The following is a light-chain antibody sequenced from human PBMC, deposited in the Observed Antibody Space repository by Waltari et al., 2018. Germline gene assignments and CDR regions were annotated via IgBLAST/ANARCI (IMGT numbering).Light chain of an antibody. CDR1: SSDFGTYSL. V-gene: IGLV2-23*02. Sequence: SELTQPASVSGSPAQSLTISCTGTSSDFGTYSLVSWYQQYPGKAPKLLIFEVSKRPSGVSSRFSGSKSGNTASLTISGLQAEDEAAYYCCSYAGSNIFVFGTGTSVTVL. CDR3: CSYAGSNIFV. J-gene: IGLJ1*01. CDR2: EVS.